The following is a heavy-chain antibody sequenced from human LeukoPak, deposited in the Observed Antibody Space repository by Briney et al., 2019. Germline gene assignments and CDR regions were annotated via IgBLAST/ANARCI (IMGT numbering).Heavy chain of an antibody. D-gene: IGHD3/OR15-3a*01. CDR3: ARSLFEWTVDWFDP. J-gene: IGHJ5*02. V-gene: IGHV3-11*01. Sequence: PGGSLRLSCAASGFTFSDYYMSWIRQAPGKGLEWVSYISSSGSTIYYADSVKGRFTISRDNAKNSLYLQMNSLRAEDTAVYYCARSLFEWTVDWFDPWGQGTLVTVSS. CDR1: GFTFSDYY. CDR2: ISSSGSTI.